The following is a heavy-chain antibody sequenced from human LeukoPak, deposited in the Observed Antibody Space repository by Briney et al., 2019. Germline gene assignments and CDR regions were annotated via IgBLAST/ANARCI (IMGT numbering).Heavy chain of an antibody. D-gene: IGHD5-18*01. CDR3: ARDFGDSYGYDWFDP. J-gene: IGHJ5*02. CDR2: ISSSGGTI. CDR1: GFTFSAYG. V-gene: IGHV3-48*03. Sequence: GGSLRLSCAASGFTFSAYGMHWVRQSPGKGLEWVSYISSSGGTIYYADSVKGRFTISRDNAKNSLYLQMNSLRAEDTAVYYCARDFGDSYGYDWFDPWGQGTLVTVSS.